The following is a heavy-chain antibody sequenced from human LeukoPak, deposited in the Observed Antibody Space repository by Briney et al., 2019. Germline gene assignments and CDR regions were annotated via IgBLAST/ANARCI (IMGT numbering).Heavy chain of an antibody. CDR3: ARDTAMVTGYFDY. D-gene: IGHD5-18*01. Sequence: ASVKVSCKASGYTFTGYYMHWVRQAPGQGLEWMGWINPNSGGTNYAQKFQGRVTMTRDTSISTAYMELSRLRSDDTAVYYCARDTAMVTGYFDYWGQGTLVTVSS. CDR1: GYTFTGYY. V-gene: IGHV1-2*02. J-gene: IGHJ4*02. CDR2: INPNSGGT.